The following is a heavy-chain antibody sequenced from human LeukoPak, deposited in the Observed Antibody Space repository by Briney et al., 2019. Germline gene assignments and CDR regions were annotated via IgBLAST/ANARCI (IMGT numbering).Heavy chain of an antibody. V-gene: IGHV4-4*07. CDR3: GRQGYTASYQFVDY. Sequence: SETLSLTCTVSAGSINSYYWGWVRQPAGKGLEWIGRIYTTGTTNYSPSLKSRLTMSVDTSKNQFSLSLRSVTAADTAVYYCGRQGYTASYQFVDYWSQGTLVTVSS. CDR1: AGSINSYY. CDR2: IYTTGTT. J-gene: IGHJ4*02. D-gene: IGHD2-15*01.